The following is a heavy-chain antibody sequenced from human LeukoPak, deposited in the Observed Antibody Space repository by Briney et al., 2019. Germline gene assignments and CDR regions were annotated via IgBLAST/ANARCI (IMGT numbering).Heavy chain of an antibody. CDR1: GFTFSDYY. CDR3: ARDTDTAMESFDY. CDR2: ISSSGSTI. J-gene: IGHJ4*02. V-gene: IGHV3-11*01. Sequence: GGSLRLSCAASGFTFSDYYMSWIRQAPGKGLEWVSYISSSGSTIYYADSVKGRFSISRDNAKNSLYLQMNSLRAEDTAVYYCARDTDTAMESFDYWGQGTLVTVSS. D-gene: IGHD5-18*01.